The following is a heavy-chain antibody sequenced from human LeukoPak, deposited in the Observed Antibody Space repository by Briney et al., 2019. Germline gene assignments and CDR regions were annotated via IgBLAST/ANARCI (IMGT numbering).Heavy chain of an antibody. CDR1: GFTFSSYG. J-gene: IGHJ4*02. Sequence: GGSLRLSCAASGFTFSSYGMHWVRQAPGKGLEWVSSIGSDGTTMFYADSVKGRFTISRDNAKNSLSLQMNSLRAEDTAVYYCGRDRPFSGDDYWGQGTLVTVSS. D-gene: IGHD3-10*01. V-gene: IGHV3-48*01. CDR2: IGSDGTTM. CDR3: GRDRPFSGDDY.